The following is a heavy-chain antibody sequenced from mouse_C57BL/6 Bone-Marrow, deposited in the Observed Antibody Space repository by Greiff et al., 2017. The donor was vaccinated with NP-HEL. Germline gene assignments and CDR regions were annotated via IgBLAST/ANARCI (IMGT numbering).Heavy chain of an antibody. D-gene: IGHD1-1*02. J-gene: IGHJ3*01. CDR1: GYTFTSYW. V-gene: IGHV1-69*01. Sequence: VQLQQPGAELVMPGASVKLSCKASGYTFTSYWMHWVKQRPGQGLEWIGEIDPSDSYTNYNQKFKGKSTLTVDKSSSTAYMQLSSLTSEDSAVYYCARGKGGSWFAYWGQGTLVTVSA. CDR3: ARGKGGSWFAY. CDR2: IDPSDSYT.